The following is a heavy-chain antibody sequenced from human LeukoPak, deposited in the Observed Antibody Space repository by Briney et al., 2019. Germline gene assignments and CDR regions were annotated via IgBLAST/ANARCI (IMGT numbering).Heavy chain of an antibody. D-gene: IGHD3-9*01. CDR1: GYSISSGYF. CDR3: ARDLGLTISDNWFDP. V-gene: IGHV4-38-2*02. CDR2: IYHTGAT. J-gene: IGHJ5*02. Sequence: PSETLSLTCAVSGYSISSGYFWVWIRQPPGKALEWIGSIYHTGATYYNPSLRSPVTISVDTSKNQFSLELNSVTAADTAVYYCARDLGLTISDNWFDPWGQGTLVTVSS.